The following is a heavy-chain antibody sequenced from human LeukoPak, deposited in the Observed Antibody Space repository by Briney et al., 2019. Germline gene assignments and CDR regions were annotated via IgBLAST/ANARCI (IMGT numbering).Heavy chain of an antibody. CDR2: INHSGST. CDR3: ARGRKYYYGSGSYYTLDASDI. D-gene: IGHD3-10*01. Sequence: KPSETLSLTCAVYGGSFIGYYWSWIRQPPGKGLEWIGEINHSGSTNYNPSLKSRVTISVGTSKNQFSLKLNSVTAADTAVYYCARGRKYYYGSGSYYTLDASDIWGQGTMTTVSS. V-gene: IGHV4-34*01. CDR1: GGSFIGYY. J-gene: IGHJ3*02.